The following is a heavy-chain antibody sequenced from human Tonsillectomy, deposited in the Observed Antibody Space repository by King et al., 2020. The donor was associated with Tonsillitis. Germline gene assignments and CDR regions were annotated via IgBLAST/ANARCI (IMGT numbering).Heavy chain of an antibody. D-gene: IGHD3-22*01. CDR3: ARLYIYYYDSSGYPGWFDP. Sequence: QLVQSGAEVKKPGASVKVSCKASGYTFSNYGITWARQAPGQGLECMGWINSSNGNTNYVQKFQGRVTMTTDTSTSTAYMELRSLRSDDTAVYYCARLYIYYYDSSGYPGWFDPWGQGTLVTVSS. CDR2: INSSNGNT. V-gene: IGHV1-18*04. J-gene: IGHJ5*02. CDR1: GYTFSNYG.